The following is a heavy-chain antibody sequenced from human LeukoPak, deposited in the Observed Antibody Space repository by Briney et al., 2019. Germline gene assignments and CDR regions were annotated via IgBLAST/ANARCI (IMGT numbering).Heavy chain of an antibody. CDR1: GYTFTGYY. CDR3: ARHSGYHSTTHLDY. J-gene: IGHJ4*02. D-gene: IGHD3-22*01. Sequence: ASVKVSCKASGYTFTGYYMHWVRQAPGQGLEWMGRINPNSGGTNYAQKFQGRVTMTRDTSISTVYMELSSLRSEDTAVYYCARHSGYHSTTHLDYWGQGTLVTVSS. V-gene: IGHV1-2*06. CDR2: INPNSGGT.